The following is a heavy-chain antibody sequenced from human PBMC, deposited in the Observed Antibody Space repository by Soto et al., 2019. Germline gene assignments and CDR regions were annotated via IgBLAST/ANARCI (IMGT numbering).Heavy chain of an antibody. CDR2: ISYDGSNK. J-gene: IGHJ4*02. D-gene: IGHD1-26*01. V-gene: IGHV3-30*18. Sequence: GGSLRLSCAASGFTFSSYGMHWVHQAPGKGLEWVAVISYDGSNKYYADSVKGRFTISRDNSKNTLYLQMNSLRAEDTAVYYCANNEGIVGATRVDYWGQGTLVTVSS. CDR3: ANNEGIVGATRVDY. CDR1: GFTFSSYG.